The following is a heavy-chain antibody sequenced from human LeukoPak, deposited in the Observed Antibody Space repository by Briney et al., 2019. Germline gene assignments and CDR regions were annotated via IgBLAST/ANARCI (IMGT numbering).Heavy chain of an antibody. D-gene: IGHD4-17*01. CDR3: TKDPSGDYIGAFDP. Sequence: GGSLRLSCAASGFSFSSFAVTWVRQAPGKGLEWVSSITGGHYATYNTDSVKGRFTISRDNAKNTLYLQMNSLRADDTAIYYCTKDPSGDYIGAFDPWGQGTLVTVSS. CDR1: GFSFSSFA. V-gene: IGHV3-23*01. CDR2: ITGGHYAT. J-gene: IGHJ5*02.